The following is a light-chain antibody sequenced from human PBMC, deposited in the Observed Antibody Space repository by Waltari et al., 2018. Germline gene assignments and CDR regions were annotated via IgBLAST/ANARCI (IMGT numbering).Light chain of an antibody. CDR2: DAS. J-gene: IGKJ4*01. CDR1: QSISSW. V-gene: IGKV1-5*01. CDR3: QQYNSYPLT. Sequence: DIQMTQSPSTLSASVGDRVTITCRASQSISSWLAWYQQKPGKAPKLLIYDASSLESGGPSRFSGSGSGTESTLTISSLQPDDFATYYCQQYNSYPLTFGGGTKVEIK.